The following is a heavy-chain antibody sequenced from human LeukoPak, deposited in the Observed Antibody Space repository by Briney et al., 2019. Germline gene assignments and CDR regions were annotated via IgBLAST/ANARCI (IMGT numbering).Heavy chain of an antibody. V-gene: IGHV5-51*01. D-gene: IGHD3-22*01. CDR3: ARRPADSSGYYCDY. Sequence: GESLKISSKGSGYSFTSYWIGWVRQMPGKGLERMGIIYPGDSDTRYSPSFQGQVTISADKYISTAYLQWSSLKASDTAMYYCARRPADSSGYYCDYWGQGSLVTVSS. J-gene: IGHJ4*02. CDR1: GYSFTSYW. CDR2: IYPGDSDT.